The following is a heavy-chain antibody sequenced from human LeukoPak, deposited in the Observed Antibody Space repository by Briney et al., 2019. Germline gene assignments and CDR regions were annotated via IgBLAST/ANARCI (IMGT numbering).Heavy chain of an antibody. J-gene: IGHJ3*01. CDR1: GGSLNSHY. CDR3: ARVGTADWGAFDL. V-gene: IGHV4-59*08. D-gene: IGHD7-27*01. Sequence: SETLSLTCTVSGGSLNSHYWTWIRQPPGKGLEWIGYIYYSGSTKYNPSLKSRVTISLDTSKNQFSLNLSSVTAADTAVYYCARVGTADWGAFDLWGQGTTVTVSS. CDR2: IYYSGST.